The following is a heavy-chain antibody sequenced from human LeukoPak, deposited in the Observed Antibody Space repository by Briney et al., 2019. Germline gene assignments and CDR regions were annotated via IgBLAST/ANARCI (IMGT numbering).Heavy chain of an antibody. V-gene: IGHV3-30*18. CDR1: GFTFSSYG. CDR2: ISYDGSNK. D-gene: IGHD3-9*01. J-gene: IGHJ4*02. CDR3: AKGEGITIFSGVLGY. Sequence: PGGSLRLSCAASGFTFSSYGMHWVRQAPGKGLEWVAVISYDGSNKYYADSVKGRFTIPRDNSKNTLYLQMNSLRAEDTAVYYCAKGEGITIFSGVLGYWGQGTLVTVSS.